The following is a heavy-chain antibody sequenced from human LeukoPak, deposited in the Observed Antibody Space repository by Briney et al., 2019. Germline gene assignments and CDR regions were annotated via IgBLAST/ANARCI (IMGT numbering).Heavy chain of an antibody. CDR3: TTSYNYDSSGSIVDY. CDR1: GFTFRNAW. V-gene: IGHV3-15*01. D-gene: IGHD3-22*01. Sequence: GGSLRLSCAASGFTFRNAWMTWVRQAPGQGLEWVGRIKSKTDGGTTDYAAPVKVRFTISRDDSKNTLYLQMNSLKTEDTALYYCTTSYNYDSSGSIVDYWGQGTLVTVSS. CDR2: IKSKTDGGTT. J-gene: IGHJ4*02.